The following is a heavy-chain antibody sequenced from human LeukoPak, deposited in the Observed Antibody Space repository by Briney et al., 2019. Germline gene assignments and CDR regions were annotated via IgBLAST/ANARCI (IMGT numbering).Heavy chain of an antibody. D-gene: IGHD3-16*01. CDR3: AREGLQDAFDI. V-gene: IGHV3-74*01. CDR2: INSDGSST. CDR1: GFTFSSYW. J-gene: IGHJ3*02. Sequence: GGSLRLSCAASGFTFSSYWMHWVRHAPGKGLVWVSRINSDGSSTSYADSVKGRFTISRDNAKNTLYLQMNSLRAEDTAVYYCAREGLQDAFDIWGQGTMVTVSS.